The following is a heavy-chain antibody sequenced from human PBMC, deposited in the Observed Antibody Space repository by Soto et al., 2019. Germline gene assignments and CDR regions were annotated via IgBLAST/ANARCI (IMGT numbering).Heavy chain of an antibody. D-gene: IGHD2-21*02. J-gene: IGHJ6*02. V-gene: IGHV3-30-3*01. CDR2: ISYDGSNK. CDR1: GFTFSSYA. Sequence: RRLSCAASGFTFSSYAMHWVRQAPGKGLEWVAVISYDGSNKYYADSVKGRFTISRDNSKNTLYLQMNSLRAEDTAVYYCARDRGGGHSSYYYYGMDVWGQGTTVTVSS. CDR3: ARDRGGGHSSYYYYGMDV.